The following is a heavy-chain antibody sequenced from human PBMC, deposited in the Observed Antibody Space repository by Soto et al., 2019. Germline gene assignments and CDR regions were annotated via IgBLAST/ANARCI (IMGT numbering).Heavy chain of an antibody. CDR1: GFRFSIYA. CDR3: VQQFCAGGTCYPAN. D-gene: IGHD2-15*01. J-gene: IGHJ4*02. Sequence: GGSLRLSCATSGFRFSIYAMTWVRQAPGKGLEWISAITGSASNTDYADSVKGRFTISRDNSKNTLYLQMNSLKVEDTAVYYSVQQFCAGGTCYPANWGRGTLVTVSS. V-gene: IGHV3-23*01. CDR2: ITGSASNT.